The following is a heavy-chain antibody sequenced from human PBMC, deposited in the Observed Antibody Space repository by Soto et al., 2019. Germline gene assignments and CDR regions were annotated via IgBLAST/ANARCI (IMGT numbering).Heavy chain of an antibody. CDR1: GFTFDDYT. Sequence: VGSLRLSCAASGFTFDDYTMHWVRQAPGKGLEWVSLISWDGGSTYYADSVKGRFTISRDNSKNSLYLQMNSLRTEDTALYYCAKGKGFSSSWYTTEGMDVWGQGTAVTVSS. V-gene: IGHV3-43*01. CDR2: ISWDGGST. D-gene: IGHD6-13*01. CDR3: AKGKGFSSSWYTTEGMDV. J-gene: IGHJ6*02.